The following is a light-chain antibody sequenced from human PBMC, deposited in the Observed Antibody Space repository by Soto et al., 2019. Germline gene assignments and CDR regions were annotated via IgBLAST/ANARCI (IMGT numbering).Light chain of an antibody. Sequence: QSALTQPASLSGTPGQTITISCTGTSSHVGGYIWVSWYQQHPGKAPKRVIYYVYQRPSGVSSRFSGSKSGNTAFLTISGLQTEGEADYYCVSYTSRSTYVFGSGTKVTVL. CDR1: SSHVGGYIW. V-gene: IGLV2-14*01. CDR2: YVY. CDR3: VSYTSRSTYV. J-gene: IGLJ1*01.